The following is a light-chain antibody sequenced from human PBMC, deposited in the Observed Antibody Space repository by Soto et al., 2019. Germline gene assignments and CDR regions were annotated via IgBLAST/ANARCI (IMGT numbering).Light chain of an antibody. CDR1: QSISSW. J-gene: IGKJ1*01. V-gene: IGKV1-5*01. CDR3: QQYNYYRT. Sequence: DIQMTQSPSTLSASVGDRVTITCRASQSISSWLAWFQQKPGKAPKLLTYDASTLESGVPSRFSGSGSGTEFTLTISSLQPDDFATYYCQQYNYYRTFGQGTKVDIK. CDR2: DAS.